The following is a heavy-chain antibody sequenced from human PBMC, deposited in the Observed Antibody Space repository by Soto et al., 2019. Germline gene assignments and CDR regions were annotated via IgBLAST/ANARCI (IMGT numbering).Heavy chain of an antibody. D-gene: IGHD2-15*01. CDR3: ARDAGGSWYLDY. CDR1: GGSFSGYY. CDR2: INHSGST. Sequence: SETLSLTCAVYGGSFSGYYWSWIRQPPGKGLEWIGEINHSGSTNYNPSLKSRVTISVDTSKNQFSLKLSSVTDADTAVYYCARDAGGSWYLDYWGQGTLVTVSS. J-gene: IGHJ4*02. V-gene: IGHV4-34*01.